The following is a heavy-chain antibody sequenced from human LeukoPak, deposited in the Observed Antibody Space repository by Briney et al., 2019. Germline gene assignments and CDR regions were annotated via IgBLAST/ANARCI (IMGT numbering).Heavy chain of an antibody. CDR3: AKDRLYCSSTSCRSFDY. Sequence: GGSLRLSCAASGFTFSSYAMSWVRQAPGKGLEWVSAISGSGGSTYYADSVKGRFTISRDNSKNTLYLQMNSLRAEDTAVYYCAKDRLYCSSTSCRSFDYWGQGTLVTVSS. D-gene: IGHD2-2*01. J-gene: IGHJ4*02. CDR2: ISGSGGST. CDR1: GFTFSSYA. V-gene: IGHV3-23*01.